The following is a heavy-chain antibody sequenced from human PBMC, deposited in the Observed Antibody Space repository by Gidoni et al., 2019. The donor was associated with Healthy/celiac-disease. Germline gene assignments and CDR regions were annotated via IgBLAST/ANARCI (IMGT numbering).Heavy chain of an antibody. CDR2: IKQDGSEK. V-gene: IGHV3-7*03. D-gene: IGHD2-15*01. CDR3: ARVRLSRIGFDP. J-gene: IGHJ5*02. Sequence: SWVRQAPGKGLEWVANIKQDGSEKYYVDSVKGRFTISRDNAKNSLYLQMNSLRAEDTAVYYCARVRLSRIGFDPWGQGTLVTVSS.